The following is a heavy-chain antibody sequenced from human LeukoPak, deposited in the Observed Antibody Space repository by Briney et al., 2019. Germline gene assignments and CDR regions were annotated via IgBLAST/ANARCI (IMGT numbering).Heavy chain of an antibody. V-gene: IGHV3-23*01. CDR1: GSTLSSHA. CDR2: MSGSGGST. CDR3: ARVRYGELDV. D-gene: IGHD4-17*01. Sequence: GGSLSPSWPPAGSTLSSHAMSWVGQAPGKGRGWVSSMSGSGGSTYYADSVTGRFTISRDDSKNTLYLQMNSLRAEDTAVYYCARVRYGELDVWGQGTTVTVSS. J-gene: IGHJ6*02.